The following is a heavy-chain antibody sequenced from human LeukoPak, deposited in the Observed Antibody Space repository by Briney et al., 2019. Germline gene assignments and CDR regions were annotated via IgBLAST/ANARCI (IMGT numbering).Heavy chain of an antibody. V-gene: IGHV3-48*01. J-gene: IGHJ3*02. D-gene: IGHD3-22*01. CDR3: AAVGSVYYYDSSGYAFDI. CDR1: GCIFSSYS. CDR2: ISSGSGIK. Sequence: GGSLRLSCAASGCIFSSYSLNWVRQAPGKGLEWVSYISSGSGIKYYADSVKGRFTISRDNAKNSLYLQMNSLRAEDTAVYYCAAVGSVYYYDSSGYAFDIWGQGTMITVSS.